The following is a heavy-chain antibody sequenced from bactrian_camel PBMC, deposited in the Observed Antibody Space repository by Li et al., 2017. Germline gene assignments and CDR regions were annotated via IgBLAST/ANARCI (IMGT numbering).Heavy chain of an antibody. CDR3: TRDSTDAGWASTY. D-gene: IGHD1*01. CDR1: EYSAC. J-gene: IGHJ4*01. CDR2: VDSDGAT. V-gene: IGHV3S53*01. Sequence: HVQLVESGGGSVVGGGSLRLSCTTNEYSACMGWFRQAPGKEREGVPAVDSDGATSVADAVKDRFTISQDNAKNTLYLHLNSLKTEDTAMYYCTRDSTDAGWASTYWGQGTQVTVS.